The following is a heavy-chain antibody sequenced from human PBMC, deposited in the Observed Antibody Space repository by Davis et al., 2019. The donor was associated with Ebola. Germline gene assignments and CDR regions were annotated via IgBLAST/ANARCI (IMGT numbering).Heavy chain of an antibody. D-gene: IGHD3-3*01. CDR2: INAGNGNT. CDR3: ARVGTIFGVVDYYYYGMDV. CDR1: GYTFTSYA. V-gene: IGHV1-3*01. Sequence: AASVKVSCKASGYTFTSYAMHWVRQAPGQRLEWMGWINAGNGNTKYSQKFQGRVTITRDTSASTAYMELSSLRAEDQAVYYCARVGTIFGVVDYYYYGMDVWGQGTTVTVSS. J-gene: IGHJ6*02.